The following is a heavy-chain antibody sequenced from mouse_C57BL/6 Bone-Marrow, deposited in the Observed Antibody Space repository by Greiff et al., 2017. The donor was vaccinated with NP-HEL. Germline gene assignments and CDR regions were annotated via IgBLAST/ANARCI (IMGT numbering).Heavy chain of an antibody. CDR3: ASQIYYYGSSYAMDY. V-gene: IGHV2-6*01. D-gene: IGHD1-1*01. CDR2: IWGVGST. J-gene: IGHJ4*01. CDR1: GFSLTSYG. Sequence: QVQLQQSGPGLVAPSQSLSITCTVSGFSLTSYGVDWVRQSPGKGLEWLGVIWGVGSTNYNSALKSRLSISKDNSKSQVFLKMNSLQTDDTAMYYCASQIYYYGSSYAMDYWGQGTSVTVSS.